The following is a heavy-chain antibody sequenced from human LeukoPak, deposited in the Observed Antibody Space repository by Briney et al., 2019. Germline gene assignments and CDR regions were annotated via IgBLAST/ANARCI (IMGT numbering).Heavy chain of an antibody. CDR3: ARRAGNYSHPYDY. CDR1: GFTVSSNS. J-gene: IGHJ4*02. V-gene: IGHV3-53*01. CDR2: IYSGGNT. D-gene: IGHD3-22*01. Sequence: GGSLRLSCTVSGFTVSSNSMSWVRQAPGKGLEWVSFIYSGGNTHNSDSVKGRFTISRDNSKNTLYLQMNSLRAEDTAVYYCARRAGNYSHPYDYWGQGTLVTVSS.